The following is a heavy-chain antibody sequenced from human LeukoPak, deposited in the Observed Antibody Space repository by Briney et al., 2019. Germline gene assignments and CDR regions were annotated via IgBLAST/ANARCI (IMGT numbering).Heavy chain of an antibody. CDR2: ISGSGGST. CDR3: ASDGSGWSNFDY. J-gene: IGHJ4*02. CDR1: GFTFSSYA. V-gene: IGHV3-23*01. D-gene: IGHD6-19*01. Sequence: GGSLRLSCAASGFTFSSYAMSWVRQAPGKGLEWVSAISGSGGSTDYADSVKGRFTISRDNSKNTLYLQINSLRAEDTAVYYCASDGSGWSNFDYWGQETLVTVSS.